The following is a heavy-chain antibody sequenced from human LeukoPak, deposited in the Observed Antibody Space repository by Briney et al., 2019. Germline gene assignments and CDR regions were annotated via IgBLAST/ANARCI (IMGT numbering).Heavy chain of an antibody. CDR2: IKQDGSEK. D-gene: IGHD2-15*01. V-gene: IGHV3-7*01. CDR1: GFTFSSYW. CDR3: ARDRRVVAARYYVVGAFDI. Sequence: PGGSLRLSCAASGFTFSSYWMSWVRQAPGKGLEWVANIKQDGSEKYYVNSVKGRFTISRDNAKNSLCLQMNSLRAEDTAVYYCARDRRVVAARYYVVGAFDIWGQGTMVTVSS. J-gene: IGHJ3*02.